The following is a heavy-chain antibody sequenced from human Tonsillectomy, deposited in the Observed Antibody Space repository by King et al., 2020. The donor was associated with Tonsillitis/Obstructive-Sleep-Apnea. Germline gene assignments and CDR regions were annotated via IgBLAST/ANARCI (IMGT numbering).Heavy chain of an antibody. CDR2: IYYSGST. V-gene: IGHV4-39*01. Sequence: LQLQESGPGLVKPSETLSLTCSVSGGSISSIRYYWVWIRQPPGKGLEWIGSIYYSGSTYYNPSLKSRVTMAVDTSRNQFFLKLHSVTAVDTAVYFCASDPGADYWGQGTLVTVSS. J-gene: IGHJ4*02. CDR3: ASDPGADY. CDR1: GGSISSIRYY.